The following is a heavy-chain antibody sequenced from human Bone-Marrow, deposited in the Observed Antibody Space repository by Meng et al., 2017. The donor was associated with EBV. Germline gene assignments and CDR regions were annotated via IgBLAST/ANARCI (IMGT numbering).Heavy chain of an antibody. CDR2: INPYIGGT. J-gene: IGHJ4*02. CDR1: GGPFNNDA. D-gene: IGHD1-1*01. Sequence: QVQLVQSGAEVKKPGSSVKVACKTSGGPFNNDAISWVRQAPGQGLEWMGRINPYIGGTNYAQKFLGRVTMTSDTSIRTAYMELSSLRSDDTAVYYCARGGGTTSPFDYWGQGTLVTVSS. CDR3: ARGGGTTSPFDY. V-gene: IGHV1-2*06.